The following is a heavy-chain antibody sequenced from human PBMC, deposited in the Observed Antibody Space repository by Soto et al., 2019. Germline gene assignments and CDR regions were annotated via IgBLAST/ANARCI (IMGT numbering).Heavy chain of an antibody. J-gene: IGHJ6*02. V-gene: IGHV4-34*01. Sequence: QVQLQQWGAEVLKPSETLPLTCVVNGGSFSGYYWSWIRQSPGKGLEWIGEINDSGITDSNPSLESRVTISVDMSKNQFSLNLKSVTAADSAVYHCARGRSSVPDRRGIGYYGLDVWGQGTTVTVSS. CDR3: ARGRSSVPDRRGIGYYGLDV. CDR2: INDSGIT. CDR1: GGSFSGYY. D-gene: IGHD6-6*01.